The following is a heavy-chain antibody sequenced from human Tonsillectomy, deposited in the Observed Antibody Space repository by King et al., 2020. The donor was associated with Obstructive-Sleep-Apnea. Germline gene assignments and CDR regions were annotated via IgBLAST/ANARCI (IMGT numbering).Heavy chain of an antibody. J-gene: IGHJ4*02. D-gene: IGHD3-10*01. CDR1: GGSISSYY. CDR2: IYYSGST. V-gene: IGHV4-59*01. Sequence: LQLQESGPGLVKPSETLSLTCTVSGGSISSYYWSWIRQPPGKGLEWIGYIYYSGSTNYNPSLKSRVTISVDTSKNQFSLKLSSVTAADTAVYYCARDRGLEFDYWGQGTLVTVPS. CDR3: ARDRGLEFDY.